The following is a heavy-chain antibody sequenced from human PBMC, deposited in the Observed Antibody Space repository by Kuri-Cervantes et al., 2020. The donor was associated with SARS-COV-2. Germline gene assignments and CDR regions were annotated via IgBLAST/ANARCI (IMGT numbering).Heavy chain of an antibody. CDR3: AREGLRGGILSGYDH. V-gene: IGHV3-11*05. J-gene: IGHJ4*02. CDR1: GFTFSDYY. Sequence: LSLTCAASGFTFSDYYMSWVRQAPGKGLEWVSYISTSNSYIEYADSVKGRFTISRDNSKNTLYLQMNSLRAEDTAVYYCAREGLRGGILSGYDHWGQGTLVTVSS. CDR2: ISTSNSYI. D-gene: IGHD3-9*01.